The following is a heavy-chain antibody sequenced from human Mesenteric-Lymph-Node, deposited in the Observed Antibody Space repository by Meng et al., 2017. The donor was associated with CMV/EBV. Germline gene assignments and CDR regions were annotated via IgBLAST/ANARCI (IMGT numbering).Heavy chain of an antibody. J-gene: IGHJ6*02. V-gene: IGHV3-48*03. CDR2: ISSRGSTI. CDR3: ARGSSSWSGYFWRDYGMDV. D-gene: IGHD3-3*01. Sequence: GESLKISCAASGFTFSNYEMNWVRQAPGRGLEWVLYISSRGSTIYYADSVKGRFTISRDNAKHSLYLQMNSLRAEDTAVYYCARGSSSWSGYFWRDYGMDVWGQGTTVTVSS. CDR1: GFTFSNYE.